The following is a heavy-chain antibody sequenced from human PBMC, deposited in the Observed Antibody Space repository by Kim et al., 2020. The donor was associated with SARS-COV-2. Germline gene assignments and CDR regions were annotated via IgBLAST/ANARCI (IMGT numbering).Heavy chain of an antibody. CDR3: ARDQYAQWELLRVALGY. D-gene: IGHD1-26*01. CDR2: ISYDGSNK. V-gene: IGHV3-30*04. CDR1: GFTFSSYA. J-gene: IGHJ4*02. Sequence: GGSLRLSCAASGFTFSSYAMHWVRQAPGKGLEWVAVISYDGSNKYYADSVKGRFTISRDNSKNTLYLQMNSLRAEDTAVYYCARDQYAQWELLRVALGYWGQGTLVTVSS.